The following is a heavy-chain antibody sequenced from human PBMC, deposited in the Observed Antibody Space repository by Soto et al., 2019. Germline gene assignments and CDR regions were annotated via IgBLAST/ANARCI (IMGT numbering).Heavy chain of an antibody. CDR1: RYSFTNYW. D-gene: IGHD5-12*01. CDR2: IYPADSDT. Sequence: GSLKISCRASRYSFTNYWIGWVRQIPGKGLEWMGIIYPADSDTKYGPSFQGQVTISVDKSISTAYLQWSSLKASDSAMYYCARVQVGSIIDYWGQGTLVTVSS. V-gene: IGHV5-51*01. CDR3: ARVQVGSIIDY. J-gene: IGHJ4*02.